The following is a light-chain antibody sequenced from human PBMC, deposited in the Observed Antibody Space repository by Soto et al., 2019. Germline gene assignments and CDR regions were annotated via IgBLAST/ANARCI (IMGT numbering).Light chain of an antibody. V-gene: IGKV1-5*03. J-gene: IGKJ2*01. CDR1: QSISSW. Sequence: DIQMTQSPSTLSASVGDRVTITCRASQSISSWLAWYQQKPGKAPKLLIYKASSLESGVPSRFSGSGSGTEFTLTISSLQPDDFATYYCQQYKSYFYTFVQGTELEIK. CDR3: QQYKSYFYT. CDR2: KAS.